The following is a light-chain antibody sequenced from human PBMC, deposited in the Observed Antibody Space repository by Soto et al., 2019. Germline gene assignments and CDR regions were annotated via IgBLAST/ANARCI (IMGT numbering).Light chain of an antibody. V-gene: IGKV1-33*01. CDR2: DAS. Sequence: DIQMTQSPSSLSASVGDRVTITCQASQDISNYLNWYQQKLGNAPKLLIYDASNLETGVPSRFSGSGSGPDFTFTISSLQPEDIATYYCQQYSHLITFGQGTRLEI. CDR3: QQYSHLIT. J-gene: IGKJ5*01. CDR1: QDISNY.